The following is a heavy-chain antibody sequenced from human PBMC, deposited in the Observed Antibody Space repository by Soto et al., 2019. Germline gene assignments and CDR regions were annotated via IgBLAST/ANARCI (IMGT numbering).Heavy chain of an antibody. Sequence: GGSLRLSCAASGFTFSSYAMSWVRQAPGKGLEWVSVISGNDGGTYYADSVKGRFTISRDNSKNTLYVQMSSLSAEDTAVYYCAKAYCGSVRCAIDYWGQGTLVTVSS. J-gene: IGHJ4*02. D-gene: IGHD2-21*01. CDR1: GFTFSSYA. CDR3: AKAYCGSVRCAIDY. CDR2: ISGNDGGT. V-gene: IGHV3-23*01.